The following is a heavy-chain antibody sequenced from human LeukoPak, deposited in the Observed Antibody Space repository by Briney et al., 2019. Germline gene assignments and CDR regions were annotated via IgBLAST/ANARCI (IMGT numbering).Heavy chain of an antibody. Sequence: GGTLRLSCSASGFAFSAYAMHWVRQAPGKGLEYIAAINSNGCSTYYIDSVRGRFTLSRDNSKNTVYLQMSSLRAGDTAVYYCVKEILVTTSPFDYWGQGTLVTVSS. CDR2: INSNGCST. CDR3: VKEILVTTSPFDY. CDR1: GFAFSAYA. V-gene: IGHV3-64D*06. J-gene: IGHJ4*02. D-gene: IGHD4-17*01.